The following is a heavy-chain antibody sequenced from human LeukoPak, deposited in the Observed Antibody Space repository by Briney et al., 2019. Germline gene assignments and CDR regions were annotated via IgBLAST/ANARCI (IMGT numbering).Heavy chain of an antibody. CDR3: ARVPIVVVPAAMDPDWWFDP. Sequence: ASVKVACKASGYTFTCYYMHWVRQAPGQGLEWMEWINPHSGGTNYAKKFKGRVNMTRDTSISTAYMELSRLRSDDTAVYYCARVPIVVVPAAMDPDWWFDPWGQGTLVTVSS. CDR1: GYTFTCYY. D-gene: IGHD2-2*01. J-gene: IGHJ5*02. V-gene: IGHV1-2*02. CDR2: INPHSGGT.